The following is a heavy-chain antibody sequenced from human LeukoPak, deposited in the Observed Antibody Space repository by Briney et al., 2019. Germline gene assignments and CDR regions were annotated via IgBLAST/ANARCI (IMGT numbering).Heavy chain of an antibody. CDR1: GFTFRSYA. J-gene: IGHJ4*02. D-gene: IGHD3-16*01. CDR3: AKDGGHRGYFGY. V-gene: IGHV3-30*18. CDR2: ISYDGSNK. Sequence: GGSLRHSCAASGFTFRSYAKKWVRQAPGKGLEWVAVISYDGSNKYYADSVKGRFAISRDNFKNTLYLQMNSLRAEDTAVYYCAKDGGHRGYFGYWGQGTLVTVSS.